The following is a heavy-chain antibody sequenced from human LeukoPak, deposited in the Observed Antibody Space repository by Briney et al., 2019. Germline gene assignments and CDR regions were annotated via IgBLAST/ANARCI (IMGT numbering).Heavy chain of an antibody. CDR3: AKDIVLGDCSGGSCQSDFDY. V-gene: IGHV3-23*01. CDR2: ISGSGGST. J-gene: IGHJ4*02. CDR1: GFTFSSCA. Sequence: QPGGSLRLSCAASGFTFSSCAMSWVRQAPGKGLEWVSAISGSGGSTYYADSVKGRFTISRDNSKNTLYLQMNSLRAEDTAVYYCAKDIVLGDCSGGSCQSDFDYWGQGTLVTVSS. D-gene: IGHD2-15*01.